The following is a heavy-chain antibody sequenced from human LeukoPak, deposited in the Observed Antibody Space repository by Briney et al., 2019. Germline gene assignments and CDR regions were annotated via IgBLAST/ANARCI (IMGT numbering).Heavy chain of an antibody. V-gene: IGHV4-31*03. CDR3: ARGLRSPYYYYGMDV. J-gene: IGHJ6*02. CDR2: IYYSGST. CDR1: GGSISSGGYY. Sequence: SQTLSLTCTVSGGSISSGGYYWSWIRQHPGKGLEWIGYIYYSGSTNYNPSLKSRVTISVDTSKNQFSLKLSSVTAADTAVYYCARGLRSPYYYYGMDVWGQGTTVTVSS.